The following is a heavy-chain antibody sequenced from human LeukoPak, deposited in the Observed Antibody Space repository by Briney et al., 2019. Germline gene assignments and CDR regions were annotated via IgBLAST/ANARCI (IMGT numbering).Heavy chain of an antibody. Sequence: GGSLRLSCAASGFTFSSYSMNWVRQAPGKGLEWVSSISSSSSYIYYADSVKGRFTISRDNAKNSLYLQMNSLRAEDTAVYYCARYCGGDCYGMDVWGQGTTVTVSS. CDR3: ARYCGGDCYGMDV. J-gene: IGHJ6*02. D-gene: IGHD2-21*01. V-gene: IGHV3-21*01. CDR1: GFTFSSYS. CDR2: ISSSSSYI.